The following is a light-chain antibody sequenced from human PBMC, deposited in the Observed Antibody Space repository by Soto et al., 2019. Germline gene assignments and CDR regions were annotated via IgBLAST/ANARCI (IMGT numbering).Light chain of an antibody. V-gene: IGKV3-15*01. J-gene: IGKJ5*01. CDR1: QSVSIK. CDR3: QRYNNWPSST. CDR2: DTS. Sequence: EIVMTQSPATLSVSPGERATLSCRASQSVSIKLAWYQQKPGQAPRLLIYDTSTRATGIPARFSVSGTGTEFTLTISSLQSDDFAVYCCQRYNNWPSSTFGQGTRLEIK.